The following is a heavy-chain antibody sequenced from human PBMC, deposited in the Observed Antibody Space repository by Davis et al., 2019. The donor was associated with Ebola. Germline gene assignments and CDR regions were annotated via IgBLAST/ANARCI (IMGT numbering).Heavy chain of an antibody. J-gene: IGHJ3*02. CDR1: GFTFATYT. CDR3: ARVGITMIRGVIVTDDAFDI. D-gene: IGHD3-10*01. Sequence: PGGSLRLSCAASGFTFATYTMTWVRQAPGKGLEWVSYISRSNTYIYYADSVKGRFTISRDNAKSSLYLHMDSLRAEDTAVYYCARVGITMIRGVIVTDDAFDIWGQGTMVTVSS. CDR2: ISRSNTYI. V-gene: IGHV3-21*01.